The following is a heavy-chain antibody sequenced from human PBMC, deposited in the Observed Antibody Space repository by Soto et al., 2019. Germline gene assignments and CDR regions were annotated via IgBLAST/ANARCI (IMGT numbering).Heavy chain of an antibody. Sequence: SETLSLTCTVSSSPITNYYWGWVRQAPGRGLEWIGFTHHSGYISYSPSLKSRVTMSVDPSKNQVSLQLTSVTAADTAVYYCVRDTSGCSDSDCYLSGWFDPWGPGTLVTVSS. CDR2: THHSGYI. J-gene: IGHJ5*02. D-gene: IGHD3-22*01. V-gene: IGHV4-59*12. CDR3: VRDTSGCSDSDCYLSGWFDP. CDR1: SSPITNYY.